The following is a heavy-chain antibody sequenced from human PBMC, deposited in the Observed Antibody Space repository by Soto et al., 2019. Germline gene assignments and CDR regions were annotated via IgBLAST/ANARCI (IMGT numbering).Heavy chain of an antibody. J-gene: IGHJ5*02. CDR3: AKERVRFLDA. Sequence: QLVESGGGLVQPGGSRRLSCVASGFSFDDFAMHWVRQAPGKGLEWSSGITWNSVSTDYANSVKGRFTVSRDNAKNSLYLQMRSLTTEDTALYFCAKERVRFLDAWGQGTLVTVSS. CDR2: ITWNSVST. CDR1: GFSFDDFA. V-gene: IGHV3-9*01. D-gene: IGHD3-3*01.